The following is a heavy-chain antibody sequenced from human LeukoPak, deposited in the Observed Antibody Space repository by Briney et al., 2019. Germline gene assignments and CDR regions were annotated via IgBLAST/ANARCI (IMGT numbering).Heavy chain of an antibody. CDR3: ARWLISGGWYGWFDP. J-gene: IGHJ5*02. CDR1: GGSISSYY. D-gene: IGHD6-19*01. V-gene: IGHV4-59*08. CDR2: IYYSGST. Sequence: PSETLSLTCTVSGGSISSYYWSWIRQPPGKGLEWIGYIYYSGSTNYNPSLKSRVTISVDTSKNQFSLKLSSVTAAGTGVYYCARWLISGGWYGWFDPWGQGTLVTVSS.